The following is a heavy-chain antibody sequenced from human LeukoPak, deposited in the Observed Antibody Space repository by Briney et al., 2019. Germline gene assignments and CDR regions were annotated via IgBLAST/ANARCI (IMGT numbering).Heavy chain of an antibody. V-gene: IGHV4-38-2*02. D-gene: IGHD3-3*01. CDR3: ARDRSHYDFWSGYYPFDY. Sequence: SETLSLTCTVSGYSISSGYYWGWIRQPPGKGLEWIGSIYHSGSTYYNPSLKSRVTISVDTPKNQFSLKLSSVTAADTAVYYCARDRSHYDFWSGYYPFDYWGQGTLVTVSS. J-gene: IGHJ4*02. CDR2: IYHSGST. CDR1: GYSISSGYY.